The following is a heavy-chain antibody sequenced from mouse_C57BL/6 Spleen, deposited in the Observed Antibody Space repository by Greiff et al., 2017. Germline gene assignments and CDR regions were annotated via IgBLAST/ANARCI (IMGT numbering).Heavy chain of an antibody. D-gene: IGHD4-1*01. V-gene: IGHV1-52*01. J-gene: IGHJ3*01. CDR1: GYTFTSYW. Sequence: QVQLQQPGAELVRPGSSVKLSCKASGYTFTSYWMHWVKQRPIQGLEWIGNIDPSDSETHYNQKFKDKATLTVDKSSSTAYMQLSSLTSEDSAVYYCARWGELGPFAYWGQGTLVTVSA. CDR2: IDPSDSET. CDR3: ARWGELGPFAY.